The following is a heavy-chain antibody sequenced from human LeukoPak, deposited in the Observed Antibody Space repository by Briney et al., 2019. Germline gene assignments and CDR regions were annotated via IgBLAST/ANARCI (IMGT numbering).Heavy chain of an antibody. J-gene: IGHJ4*02. CDR1: GFKFDDYT. Sequence: GGSLRLPCAASGFKFDDYTMHWIRQAPGKGLEWVSFISRDGSHSYYADSVKGRFTISRDNTKNSLFLEMNSLRGDDTALYYCAKGDGYNGCYDCWGQGTPVTVSA. CDR3: AKGDGYNGCYDC. V-gene: IGHV3-43*01. D-gene: IGHD5-24*01. CDR2: ISRDGSHS.